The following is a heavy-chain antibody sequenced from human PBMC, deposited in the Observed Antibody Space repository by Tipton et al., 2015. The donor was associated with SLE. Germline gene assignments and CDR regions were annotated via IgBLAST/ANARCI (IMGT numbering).Heavy chain of an antibody. Sequence: TLSLTCTVSGASMTKYYWSWIRQSPGKGLQWIAYVYHGGANAYNPSFKSRVTVSLDTSKNQFSLRLSSATAADTAVYYCASGWGGGPLTIFGVPHPMDVWGQGTTVTVSS. V-gene: IGHV4-59*01. D-gene: IGHD3-3*01. CDR1: GASMTKYY. CDR3: ASGWGGGPLTIFGVPHPMDV. CDR2: VYHGGAN. J-gene: IGHJ6*02.